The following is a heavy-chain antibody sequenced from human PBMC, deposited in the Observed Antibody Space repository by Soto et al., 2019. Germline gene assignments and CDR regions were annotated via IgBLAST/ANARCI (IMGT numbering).Heavy chain of an antibody. D-gene: IGHD2-21*01. Sequence: SLNISCAASGFTFSDYYMSWIRQAPGKGLEWVSYISFNGGTIYYADSVKGRFTISRDNVENSLYLQMNSLRAEDTAVYYCASSLGIALSAFDIWGQGTMVTVSS. CDR1: GFTFSDYY. CDR2: ISFNGGTI. V-gene: IGHV3-11*01. J-gene: IGHJ3*02. CDR3: ASSLGIALSAFDI.